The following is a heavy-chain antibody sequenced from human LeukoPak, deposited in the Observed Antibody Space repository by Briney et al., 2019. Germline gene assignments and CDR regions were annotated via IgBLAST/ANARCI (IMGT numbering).Heavy chain of an antibody. V-gene: IGHV3-7*01. CDR1: GFTFSRYW. CDR2: IKQDGSEK. J-gene: IGHJ6*03. Sequence: GGSLRLSCAASGFTFSRYWMSWVRQAPGKGLEWVANIKQDGSEKYYVDSVKGRFTISRDNAKNSLYLQMNSLRAEDTAVYYCVRDVRDGWSGYYYYYYYYMDVWGKGTTVTVSS. CDR3: VRDVRDGWSGYYYYYYYYMDV. D-gene: IGHD3-3*01.